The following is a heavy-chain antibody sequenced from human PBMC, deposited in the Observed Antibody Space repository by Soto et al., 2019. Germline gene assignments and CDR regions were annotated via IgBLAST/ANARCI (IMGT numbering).Heavy chain of an antibody. V-gene: IGHV3-21*01. CDR3: ARDSHSGYDYPLSG. CDR1: GFTFSSYS. CDR2: ISSSSSYI. J-gene: IGHJ4*02. D-gene: IGHD5-12*01. Sequence: EVQLVESGGGLVKPGGSLRLSCAASGFTFSSYSMNWVRQAPGKGLEWVSSISSSSSYIYYADSVKGRFTISRDNAKNSLYLQMNSLRAEDTAVYYCARDSHSGYDYPLSGWGQGTLVTVSS.